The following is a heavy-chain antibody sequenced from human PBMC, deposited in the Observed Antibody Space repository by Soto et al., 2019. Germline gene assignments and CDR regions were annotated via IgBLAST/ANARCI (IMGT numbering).Heavy chain of an antibody. J-gene: IGHJ1*01. CDR2: IIPIFGTA. D-gene: IGHD2-2*01. CDR1: GGTFSSYA. Sequence: SVKVSCKASGGTFSSYAISWVRQAPGQGLEWMGGIIPIFGTANYAQKFQGRVTITADESTSTAYMELSSLRSEDTAVYYCARDPGYCISTSCYAYFQHWGQGTLVTVSS. CDR3: ARDPGYCISTSCYAYFQH. V-gene: IGHV1-69*13.